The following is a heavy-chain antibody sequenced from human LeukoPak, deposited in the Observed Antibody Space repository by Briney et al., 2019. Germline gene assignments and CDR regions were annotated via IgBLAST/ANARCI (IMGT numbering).Heavy chain of an antibody. CDR3: ARDPGGWSFDY. J-gene: IGHJ4*02. D-gene: IGHD1-14*01. V-gene: IGHV3-33*01. CDR2: IWYDGSNK. Sequence: GGSLRLSCAASGFTFSSNGMHWVRQAPGKGLEWVAFIWYDGSNKYYADSVKGRFVISRDNSKNTPYLQMNSLRAEDTALYYCARDPGGWSFDYWGQGTLVTVSS. CDR1: GFTFSSNG.